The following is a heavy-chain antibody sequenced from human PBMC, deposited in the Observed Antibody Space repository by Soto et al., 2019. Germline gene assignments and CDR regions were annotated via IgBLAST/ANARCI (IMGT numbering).Heavy chain of an antibody. Sequence: EVQLSESGGGLVQPGGSLRLSCVGSGFTFGPYTMAWVRQAPGMGLECVSVITGNRGATYYSDSVKGRFSIARDNSRNTLYLQMNELRAGDAGVYYCAKTGPVTARTRFDYWGQGALVTVSS. J-gene: IGHJ4*02. CDR1: GFTFGPYT. V-gene: IGHV3-23*01. CDR2: ITGNRGAT. CDR3: AKTGPVTARTRFDY. D-gene: IGHD2-21*02.